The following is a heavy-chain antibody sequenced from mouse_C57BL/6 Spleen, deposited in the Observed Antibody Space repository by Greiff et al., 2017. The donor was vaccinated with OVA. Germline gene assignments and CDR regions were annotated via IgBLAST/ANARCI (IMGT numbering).Heavy chain of an antibody. CDR1: GYTFTSYW. J-gene: IGHJ1*03. V-gene: IGHV1-53*01. Sequence: QVQLKQPGTELVKPGASVKLSCKASGYTFTSYWMHWVKQRPGQGLEWIGNINPSNGGTNYNEKFKSKATLTVDKSSSTAYMQLSSLTSEDSAVYYCARYEGIYYGNYPDWYFDVWGTGTTVTVSS. CDR2: INPSNGGT. CDR3: ARYEGIYYGNYPDWYFDV. D-gene: IGHD2-1*01.